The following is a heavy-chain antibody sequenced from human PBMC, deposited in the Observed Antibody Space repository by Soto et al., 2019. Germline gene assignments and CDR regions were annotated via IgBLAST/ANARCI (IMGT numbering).Heavy chain of an antibody. CDR1: GYTFTSYA. Sequence: GASVKVSCKASGYTFTSYAMHWVRQAPGQGLEWMGWINAGNGNTKYSQKFQGRVTITRDTSASTAYMELSSLRSEDTAVYYCARDFSWFGELIASDYWGQGTLVTVSS. CDR3: ARDFSWFGELIASDY. CDR2: INAGNGNT. V-gene: IGHV1-3*01. J-gene: IGHJ4*02. D-gene: IGHD3-10*01.